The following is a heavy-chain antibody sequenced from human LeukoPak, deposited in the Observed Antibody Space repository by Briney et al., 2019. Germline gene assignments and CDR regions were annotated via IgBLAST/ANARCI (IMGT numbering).Heavy chain of an antibody. CDR1: GGSISSYY. CDR2: IYYSGST. D-gene: IGHD4-11*01. CDR3: ARVPSREVTTDRSYFDY. J-gene: IGHJ4*02. Sequence: SETLSLTCTVSGGSISSYYWSWIRQPPGEGLEWIGYIYYSGSTNYNPSLKSRVTISVDTSKNQFSLKLSSVTAADTAVYYCARVPSREVTTDRSYFDYWGQGTLVTVSS. V-gene: IGHV4-59*01.